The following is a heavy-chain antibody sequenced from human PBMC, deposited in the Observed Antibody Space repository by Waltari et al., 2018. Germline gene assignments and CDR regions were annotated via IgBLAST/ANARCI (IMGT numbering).Heavy chain of an antibody. V-gene: IGHV4-34*01. Sequence: QVHLQQWGAGLLKPSETQSLTCAVYGGSFSGYYWSWTRQPPGKGLVWIGHIDQNEHTTYNPSLKDRLTISVDRSQKTFTLTLTSVTAADTGVYFCASTPLFYYDTSGYSFWGQGTLVTVSS. CDR2: IDQNEHT. J-gene: IGHJ4*02. CDR3: ASTPLFYYDTSGYSF. D-gene: IGHD3-22*01. CDR1: GGSFSGYY.